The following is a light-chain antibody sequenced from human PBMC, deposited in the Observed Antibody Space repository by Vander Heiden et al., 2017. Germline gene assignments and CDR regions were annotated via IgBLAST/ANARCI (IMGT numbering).Light chain of an antibody. Sequence: VLTQSPGTLSLSPGERATLSCRASQSVTNNFLAWYQQKPGQAPRLLIYGAANGATGIPDRFSGGGSGTDFTLTISRLEAEDFAVYYCQQYGSSPYTFDQGTKLEIK. V-gene: IGKV3-20*01. J-gene: IGKJ2*01. CDR3: QQYGSSPYT. CDR2: GAA. CDR1: QSVTNNF.